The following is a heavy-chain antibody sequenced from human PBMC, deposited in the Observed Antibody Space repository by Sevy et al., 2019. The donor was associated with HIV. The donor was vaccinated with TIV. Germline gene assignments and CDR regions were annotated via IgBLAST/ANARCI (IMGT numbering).Heavy chain of an antibody. V-gene: IGHV3-30-3*01. J-gene: IGHJ3*02. Sequence: GGSLRLSCAASGFTFSSYAMHWVHQAPGKELEWVAVISYDGSNKYYADSVKGRFTISRDNSKNTLYLQMNSLRAEDTAVYYCARVGLDRSGYYDAFDIWGQGTMVTVSS. CDR3: ARVGLDRSGYYDAFDI. CDR2: ISYDGSNK. CDR1: GFTFSSYA. D-gene: IGHD3-22*01.